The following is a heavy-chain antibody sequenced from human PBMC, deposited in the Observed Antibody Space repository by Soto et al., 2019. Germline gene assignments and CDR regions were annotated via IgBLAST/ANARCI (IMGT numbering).Heavy chain of an antibody. Sequence: SETLSFTCAVSGGSISSSNWWSWVRQPPGKGLEWIGEIYHSGSTNYNPSLKSRVTISVDKSKNQFSLKLSSVTAADTAVYYCARDKGYYDSSGYYPTRWFDPWGQGTLVTVSS. J-gene: IGHJ5*02. CDR3: ARDKGYYDSSGYYPTRWFDP. CDR1: GGSISSSNW. V-gene: IGHV4-4*02. D-gene: IGHD3-22*01. CDR2: IYHSGST.